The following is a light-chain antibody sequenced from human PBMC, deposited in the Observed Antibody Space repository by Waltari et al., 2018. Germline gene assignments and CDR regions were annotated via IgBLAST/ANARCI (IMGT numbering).Light chain of an antibody. CDR3: QQCYTYPYT. CDR2: WAS. J-gene: IGKJ2*01. Sequence: DIVMTQSPDSLAVSLGESSTINRKSSQSVLSSSNNKNDLGWSQQKPGQPPKLLISWASTRESGVPYRFSGSGSGTDFTLTISSLQTEDVAVYYCQQCYTYPYTFGQGTNLEIK. CDR1: QSVLSSSNNKND. V-gene: IGKV4-1*01.